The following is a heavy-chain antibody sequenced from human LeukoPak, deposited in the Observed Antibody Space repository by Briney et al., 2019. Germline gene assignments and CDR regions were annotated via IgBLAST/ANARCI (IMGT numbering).Heavy chain of an antibody. CDR3: ARDGAAARTFDY. D-gene: IGHD6-13*01. CDR1: GGTFSSYA. V-gene: IGHV1-69*05. Sequence: GASVKVSCKASGGTFSSYAISWVRQAPGQGLEWMGRIIPIFGTANYAQKFQGRVTITTDESTSTAYMELSSLRSEDTAVYYCARDGAAARTFDYWGQGTLVTVSS. J-gene: IGHJ4*02. CDR2: IIPIFGTA.